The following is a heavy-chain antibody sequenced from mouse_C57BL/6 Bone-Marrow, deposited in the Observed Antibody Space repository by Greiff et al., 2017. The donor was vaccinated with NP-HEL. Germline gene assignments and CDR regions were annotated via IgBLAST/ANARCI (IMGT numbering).Heavy chain of an antibody. D-gene: IGHD1-1*01. J-gene: IGHJ1*03. CDR2: IDPSDSYT. CDR1: GYTFTSYW. Sequence: QVQLQQPGAELVMPGASVKLSCKASGYTFTSYWMHWVKQRPGQGLAWIGEIDPSDSYTNYNQKFKGKSTLTVDKSSSTAYMQLSSLTSEDSAVYYCARTPITTVVAYWYFDVWGTGTTVTVSS. CDR3: ARTPITTVVAYWYFDV. V-gene: IGHV1-69*01.